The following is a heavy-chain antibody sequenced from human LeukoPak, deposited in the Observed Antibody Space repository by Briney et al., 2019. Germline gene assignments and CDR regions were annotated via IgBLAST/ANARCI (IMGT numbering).Heavy chain of an antibody. CDR1: GYTFTSYD. J-gene: IGHJ6*03. V-gene: IGHV1-8*01. CDR3: ARMYSSSSYYYYYYMDV. CDR2: MNPNSGNT. D-gene: IGHD6-6*01. Sequence: ASVKVSCKASGYTFTSYDINWVRQATGQGLEWMGWMNPNSGNTGYAQKFQGRVTMTRNTSISTAYMELSSLRSDDTAVYYCARMYSSSSYYYYYYMDVWGKGTTVTVSS.